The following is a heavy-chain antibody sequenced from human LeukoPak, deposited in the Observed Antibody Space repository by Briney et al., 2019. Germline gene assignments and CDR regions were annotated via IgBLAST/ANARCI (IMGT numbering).Heavy chain of an antibody. CDR3: AINGDPRNWYFDL. J-gene: IGHJ2*01. CDR2: ISSSSSYI. Sequence: GGSLRLSCAASDFTFTNAWMNWVRQAPGKGLEWVSSISSSSSYIYYADSVKGRFTISRDNAKNSLYLQMNSLRAEDTAVYYCAINGDPRNWYFDLWGRGTLVTVSS. V-gene: IGHV3-21*01. CDR1: DFTFTNAW. D-gene: IGHD4-17*01.